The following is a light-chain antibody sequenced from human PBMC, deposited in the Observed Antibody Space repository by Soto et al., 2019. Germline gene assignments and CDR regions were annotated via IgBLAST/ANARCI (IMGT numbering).Light chain of an antibody. CDR3: QQRGNWPLT. CDR2: YAS. J-gene: IGKJ5*01. Sequence: EIVMTQSPATLSVSPGERATLSCRASQDVSSYLAWYQQKPGQAPRLLIFYASNRATGIPARFSGSGSGTDFTLTISSLEPEDFAVYYCQQRGNWPLTFGQGTRLEIK. CDR1: QDVSSY. V-gene: IGKV3-11*01.